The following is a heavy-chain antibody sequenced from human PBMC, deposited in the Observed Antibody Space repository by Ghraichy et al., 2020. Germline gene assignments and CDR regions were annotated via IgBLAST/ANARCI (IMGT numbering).Heavy chain of an antibody. CDR2: ISGSGSST. CDR1: GFTFSSYA. J-gene: IGHJ5*02. V-gene: IGHV3-23*01. D-gene: IGHD3-22*01. CDR3: AKDPKYYDSSGYFGGWFDP. Sequence: GGSLRLSCAASGFTFSSYAMSWVRQAPGKGLEWVSAISGSGSSTYYADSVKGRFTISRDNSKNTLYLQMNSLRAEDTAVYYCAKDPKYYDSSGYFGGWFDPWGQGSLVTVSS.